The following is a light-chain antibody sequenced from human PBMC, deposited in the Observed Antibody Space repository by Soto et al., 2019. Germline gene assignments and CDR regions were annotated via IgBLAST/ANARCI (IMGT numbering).Light chain of an antibody. V-gene: IGLV4-69*01. J-gene: IGLJ2*01. CDR2: LNSDGSH. Sequence: QSVLTQSPSASASLGASVKLTCTLSSGYSSFAIAWHQQQPQKGPRYLMKLNSDGSHNRGDGIPDRFSGSSSGAERYLTIASLQSDDEADYYCPTWGTDIRVVGGGTKLTVL. CDR3: PTWGTDIRV. CDR1: SGYSSFA.